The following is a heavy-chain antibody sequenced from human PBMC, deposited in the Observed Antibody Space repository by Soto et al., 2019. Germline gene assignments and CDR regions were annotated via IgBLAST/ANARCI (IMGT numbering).Heavy chain of an antibody. Sequence: SETLSLTCTVSGGFISNYYWGWVRQSPGKGLEWIGNICYSGTTNYNPSPKSRVTISVATSKNQFSLKLSSVTAAYTAVYYCASIAVAGLPYYSYGMDVWGQGTTVTVSS. J-gene: IGHJ6*02. D-gene: IGHD6-19*01. V-gene: IGHV4-59*12. CDR1: GGFISNYY. CDR2: ICYSGTT. CDR3: ASIAVAGLPYYSYGMDV.